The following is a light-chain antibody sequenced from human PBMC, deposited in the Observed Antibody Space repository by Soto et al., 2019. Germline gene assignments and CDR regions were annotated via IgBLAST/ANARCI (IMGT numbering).Light chain of an antibody. V-gene: IGKV3D-20*01. CDR2: DAS. Sequence: EIVLTQSPGTLSLSPVERATLSCMASQSVSNNYLAWYQQKPGLAPRLLIYDASNRATGIPDRFSGSGSGTDFTLTISRLEPEDSAVYYCQQYGSSRTFGQGTKVDNK. CDR3: QQYGSSRT. CDR1: QSVSNNY. J-gene: IGKJ1*01.